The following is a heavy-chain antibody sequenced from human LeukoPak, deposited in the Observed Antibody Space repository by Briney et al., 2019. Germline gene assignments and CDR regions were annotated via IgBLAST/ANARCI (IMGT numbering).Heavy chain of an antibody. CDR1: GFTFSSYA. J-gene: IGHJ4*02. Sequence: GGSLRLSCAASGFTFSSYAMSWVRQAPGKGLEWVSAISGSGGSTYYADSVKGRFTVSRDNAKNTLYLQMNSLRAEDTAVYYCARSMYGSGSYEDYWGQGTLVTASS. V-gene: IGHV3-23*01. D-gene: IGHD3-10*01. CDR3: ARSMYGSGSYEDY. CDR2: ISGSGGST.